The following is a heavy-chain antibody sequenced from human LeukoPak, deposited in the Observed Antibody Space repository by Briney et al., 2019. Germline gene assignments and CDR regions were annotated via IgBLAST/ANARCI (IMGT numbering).Heavy chain of an antibody. CDR1: GYTYTSNA. Sequence: ASVKVSCKASGYTYTSNAMHWVRQAPGQRLEWMGRINAGNGNTKYSQKFQGRVTITRDTSASTAYMELSSLRSEDTAVYYCAREAYCSSTSCYSDYFYGMDVWGQGTTVTVSS. CDR2: INAGNGNT. D-gene: IGHD2-2*01. V-gene: IGHV1-3*01. CDR3: AREAYCSSTSCYSDYFYGMDV. J-gene: IGHJ6*02.